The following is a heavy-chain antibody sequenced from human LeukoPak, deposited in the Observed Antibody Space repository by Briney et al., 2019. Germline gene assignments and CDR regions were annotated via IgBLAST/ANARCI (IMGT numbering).Heavy chain of an antibody. V-gene: IGHV4-59*12. D-gene: IGHD3-10*01. Sequence: SETLSLTCTVSGGSISSYYWSWIRQPPGKGLEWIGYIYYSGSTNYNPSLKSRVTISVDTSNNQFSLRLSSVTAADTAVYYCARGHYYGSGDVFFDYWGQGTLVTVSS. CDR1: GGSISSYY. CDR3: ARGHYYGSGDVFFDY. CDR2: IYYSGST. J-gene: IGHJ4*02.